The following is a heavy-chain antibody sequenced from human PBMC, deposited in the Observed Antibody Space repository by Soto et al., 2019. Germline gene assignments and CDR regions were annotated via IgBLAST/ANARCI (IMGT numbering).Heavy chain of an antibody. CDR2: TYYRSKWYT. CDR1: GDSVSSNSAA. CDR3: AREPYCTNGVCAYYFDY. D-gene: IGHD2-8*01. J-gene: IGHJ4*02. Sequence: SQTLSLTCAISGDSVSSNSAAWNWIRQSPSRGLEWLGRTYYRSKWYTDYAVSVKSRITINPDTSKNQFSLPLNSVTPEDTAVYYCAREPYCTNGVCAYYFDYWGQGTLVTVSS. V-gene: IGHV6-1*01.